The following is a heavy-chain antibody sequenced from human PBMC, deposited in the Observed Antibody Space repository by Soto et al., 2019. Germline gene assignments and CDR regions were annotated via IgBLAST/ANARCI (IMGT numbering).Heavy chain of an antibody. CDR3: AKGRKWELPLDY. D-gene: IGHD1-26*01. CDR1: GLTFSNFA. Sequence: GGSLRLSCAASGLTFSNFAMSWVRQAPGKGLEWVSAISDSGVKTYYADSVKGRFTISRDSSKNTLYLQMNSLRADDTAVNYCAKGRKWELPLDYWGQGTLVTVSS. J-gene: IGHJ4*02. CDR2: ISDSGVKT. V-gene: IGHV3-23*01.